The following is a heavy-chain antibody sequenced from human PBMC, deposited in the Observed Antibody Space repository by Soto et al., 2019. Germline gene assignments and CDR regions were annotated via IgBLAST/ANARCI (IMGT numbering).Heavy chain of an antibody. V-gene: IGHV4-59*01. D-gene: IGHD2-15*01. J-gene: IGHJ6*02. Sequence: PSETLSLTCTVSGGSISSYYWSWIRQPPGKGLEWIGYIYYSGSTNYNPSLKSRVTISVDTSKNQFSLKLSSVTAADTAVYYCARDRPAGYCSGGSCYRYYYGMDVWGQGTTVTVSS. CDR2: IYYSGST. CDR1: GGSISSYY. CDR3: ARDRPAGYCSGGSCYRYYYGMDV.